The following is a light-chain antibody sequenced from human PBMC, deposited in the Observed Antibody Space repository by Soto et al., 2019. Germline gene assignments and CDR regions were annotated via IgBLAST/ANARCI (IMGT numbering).Light chain of an antibody. CDR1: QSISSGF. CDR2: GAS. Sequence: EVVLTQSPGTLSLSPGERATLSCRASQSISSGFLAWYQQKPGQAPRLRIYGASSRATGIPDRFSGSGSGTDFTLTISRLEPEDSAVYYCQLLTFGGGTKVEIK. CDR3: QLLT. J-gene: IGKJ4*01. V-gene: IGKV3-20*01.